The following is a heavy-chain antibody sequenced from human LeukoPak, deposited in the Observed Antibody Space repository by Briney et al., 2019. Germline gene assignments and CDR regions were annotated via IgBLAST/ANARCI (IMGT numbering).Heavy chain of an antibody. V-gene: IGHV6-1*01. CDR2: TYYRSKWYN. J-gene: IGHJ5*02. D-gene: IGHD2-15*01. CDR3: AREPDLRYCSGGSCCVTWFDP. Sequence: SQTLSLTCAISGDSVSSNSAAWNWIRQSPSRGLEWLGRTYYRSKWYNDYAVSVKSRITINPDTSKNQFSLQLNSVTPEDTAVYYCAREPDLRYCSGGSCCVTWFDPWGQGTLVTVSS. CDR1: GDSVSSNSAA.